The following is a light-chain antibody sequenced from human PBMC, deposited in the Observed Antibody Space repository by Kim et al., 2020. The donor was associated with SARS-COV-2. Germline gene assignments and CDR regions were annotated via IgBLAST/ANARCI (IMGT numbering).Light chain of an antibody. J-gene: IGLJ2*01. V-gene: IGLV3-9*01. CDR1: NIGSKN. CDR2: RDS. CDR3: QVWDSSAVI. Sequence: SYELTQPLSVSVAPGQTANITCGGSNIGSKNVHWYRQRPGQAPVVVIYRDSNRPSGIPERFSGFRSGNTATLTISRAQAGDEADYYCQVWDSSAVIFGGGTQLTVL.